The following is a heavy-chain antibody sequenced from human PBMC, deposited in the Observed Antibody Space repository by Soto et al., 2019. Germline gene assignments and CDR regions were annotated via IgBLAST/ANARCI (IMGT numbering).Heavy chain of an antibody. D-gene: IGHD2-2*02. J-gene: IGHJ6*02. V-gene: IGHV1-8*01. CDR2: MNPNSGNT. Sequence: ASVKVSCKASGYTFTSYDINWVRQATGQGLEWMGWMNPNSGNTGYAQKFQGRVTMTGNTSISTAYMELSGLRSEDTAVYYCARVDTSLPAAIYDYYYYGMDVWGQGTTVTVSS. CDR1: GYTFTSYD. CDR3: ARVDTSLPAAIYDYYYYGMDV.